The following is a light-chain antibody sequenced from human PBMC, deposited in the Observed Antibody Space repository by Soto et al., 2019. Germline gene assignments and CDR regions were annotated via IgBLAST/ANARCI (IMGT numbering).Light chain of an antibody. Sequence: QPASVSGSPGQSITISCTGTSSDVGGYNYVSWYQQHPGKAPKLMIYEVSNRPSGVSNRFSVSKSGNTASLTISGLQAEDEADYYCSSYTSSRTLYVFGTGIKLTVL. CDR2: EVS. CDR3: SSYTSSRTLYV. J-gene: IGLJ1*01. CDR1: SSDVGGYNY. V-gene: IGLV2-14*01.